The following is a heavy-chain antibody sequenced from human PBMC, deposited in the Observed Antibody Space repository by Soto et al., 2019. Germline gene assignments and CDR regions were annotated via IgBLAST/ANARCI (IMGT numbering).Heavy chain of an antibody. J-gene: IGHJ5*02. D-gene: IGHD1-26*01. CDR3: AKERWDGWFDP. Sequence: GGSLRLSCAASGFTFSSYAMSWVRQAPGKGLEWVSAISGSGGSTYYADSGKGRLTNSRDNSKNTLYLEMNSLRGEDTAVYYCAKERWDGWFDPWGQGTLVTVSS. CDR1: GFTFSSYA. V-gene: IGHV3-23*01. CDR2: ISGSGGST.